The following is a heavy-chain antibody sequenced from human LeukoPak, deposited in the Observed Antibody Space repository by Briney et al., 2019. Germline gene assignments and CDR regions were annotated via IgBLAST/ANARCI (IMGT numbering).Heavy chain of an antibody. D-gene: IGHD3-22*01. CDR2: IYTSGST. Sequence: SETLSLTCAVSGGSISSGSSYWSCIRQPAGKGLEWIGRIYTSGSTNYNPSLKSQVTISVDTSNNQFSLKLSSVTAADTAVYCCARSPSPDSSGYSRAFDYWGQGTLVTVSS. V-gene: IGHV4-61*02. J-gene: IGHJ4*02. CDR1: GGSISSGSSY. CDR3: ARSPSPDSSGYSRAFDY.